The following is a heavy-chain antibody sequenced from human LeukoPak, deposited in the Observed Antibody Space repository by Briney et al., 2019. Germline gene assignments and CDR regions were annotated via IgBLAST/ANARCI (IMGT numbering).Heavy chain of an antibody. Sequence: GGSLRLSCAASGFTFSSYAMSWVRQAPGKGLEWVAVISYDGSNKYYADSVKGRFTISRDNSKNTLYLQMNSLRAEDTAVYYCAKTSIVVVPAAIPHWGQGTLVTVSS. J-gene: IGHJ4*02. CDR2: ISYDGSNK. V-gene: IGHV3-30*18. CDR3: AKTSIVVVPAAIPH. D-gene: IGHD2-2*01. CDR1: GFTFSSYA.